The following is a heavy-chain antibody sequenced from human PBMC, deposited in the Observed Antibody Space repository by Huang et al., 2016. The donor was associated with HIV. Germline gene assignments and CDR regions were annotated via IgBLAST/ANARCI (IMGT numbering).Heavy chain of an antibody. V-gene: IGHV3-7*01. CDR1: GFTFSSYW. D-gene: IGHD2-2*01. CDR2: IKQDGSEK. Sequence: EVQLVESGGGLVQPGGSRRLSCAASGFTFSSYWRSWVRQAPGKGREGVANIKQDGSEKYYVDSVKGRFTISRDNAKNSLYLQMNSLRAEDTAVYYCARPSTWGQGTLVTVSS. J-gene: IGHJ5*02. CDR3: ARPST.